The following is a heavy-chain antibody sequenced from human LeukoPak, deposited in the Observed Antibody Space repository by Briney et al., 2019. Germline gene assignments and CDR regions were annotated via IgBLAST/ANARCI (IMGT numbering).Heavy chain of an antibody. CDR3: ARRAILTGHTDVFDI. D-gene: IGHD3-9*01. J-gene: IGHJ3*02. Sequence: PGGSLRLSCAASGFTFRSYEMNWVRQAPGKGLEWVSYSSSNGNSKYYADSVKGRLTISRDNAKNSQYLQMNSLRAEDTAVYYCARRAILTGHTDVFDIWGQGTEVTVSS. CDR2: SSSNGNSK. CDR1: GFTFRSYE. V-gene: IGHV3-48*03.